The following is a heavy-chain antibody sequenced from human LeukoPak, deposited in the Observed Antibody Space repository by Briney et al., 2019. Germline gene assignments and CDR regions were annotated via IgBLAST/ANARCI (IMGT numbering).Heavy chain of an antibody. D-gene: IGHD5-12*01. V-gene: IGHV3-23*01. CDR1: GFTFSTYA. CDR3: ARDGEWLRSYFDY. CDR2: IGSGGST. J-gene: IGHJ4*02. Sequence: GGSLRLSCAASGFTFSTYAMGWVRQAPGKGLEWVSVIGSGGSTYSADSVTGRFTISRDNSKNTLYLQMNSLRAEDTAVYYCARDGEWLRSYFDYWGQGTLVTVSS.